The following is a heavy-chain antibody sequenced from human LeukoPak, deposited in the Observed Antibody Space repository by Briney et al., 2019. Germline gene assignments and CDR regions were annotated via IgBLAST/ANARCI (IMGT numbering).Heavy chain of an antibody. CDR2: FSGNSWST. V-gene: IGHV3-23*01. Sequence: PGVSLRLSCAASGFTFSSHAMRWLRQAPGKGLEGGSVFSGNSWSTKYAASVKRRFTISRDNSKKTLYLQMNSLRAEDTALYFCARGSASGSAWYEFDYWGHGTLVTVSS. D-gene: IGHD6-19*01. J-gene: IGHJ4*01. CDR3: ARGSASGSAWYEFDY. CDR1: GFTFSSHA.